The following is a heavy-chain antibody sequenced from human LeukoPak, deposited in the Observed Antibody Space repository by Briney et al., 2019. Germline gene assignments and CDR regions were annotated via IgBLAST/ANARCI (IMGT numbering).Heavy chain of an antibody. CDR3: ARGVVVVPAAIGDWYFDL. V-gene: IGHV1-69*05. CDR2: IIPIFGTA. CDR1: GGTFSSYA. D-gene: IGHD2-2*02. Sequence: SVKVSCKASGGTFSSYAISWVRQAPGQGLEWMGGIIPIFGTANYAQKFQGRVTITTDESTSTAYMELSSLRSEDTAVYYCARGVVVVPAAIGDWYFDLWGRGTLVTVSS. J-gene: IGHJ2*01.